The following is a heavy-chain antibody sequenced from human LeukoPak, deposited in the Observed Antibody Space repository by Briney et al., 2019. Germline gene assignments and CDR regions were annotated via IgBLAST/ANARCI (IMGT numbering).Heavy chain of an antibody. CDR2: IIPNSGGT. V-gene: IGHV1-2*04. D-gene: IGHD3-22*01. CDR1: GYTFTDYY. CDR3: ARGSSGYYQQYFQH. Sequence: ASVKVSCKASGYTFTDYYIHWVRQAPGQGLEWMGWIIPNSGGTKYAQKFQGWVTMTRDTSINTAYMELSRLTSDDTAVYYCARGSSGYYQQYFQHWGQGTLVTVSS. J-gene: IGHJ1*01.